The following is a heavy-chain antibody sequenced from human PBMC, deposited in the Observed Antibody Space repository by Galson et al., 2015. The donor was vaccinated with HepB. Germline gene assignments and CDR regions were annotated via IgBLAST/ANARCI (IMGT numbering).Heavy chain of an antibody. CDR2: INAGNGNT. J-gene: IGHJ6*02. D-gene: IGHD3-22*01. Sequence: SVKVSCKASGYTFTNYAMHWVRQAPGQRLEWMGWINAGNGNTRYSQKFQGRVIITRDTSASTAYMELSSPRSEDTAVYYCARERGLAYDSSGYYWGSSLGDGMDVWGQGTTVTVSS. CDR1: GYTFTNYA. V-gene: IGHV1-3*01. CDR3: ARERGLAYDSSGYYWGSSLGDGMDV.